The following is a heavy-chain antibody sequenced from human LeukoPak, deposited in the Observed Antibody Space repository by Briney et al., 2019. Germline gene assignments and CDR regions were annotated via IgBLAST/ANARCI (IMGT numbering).Heavy chain of an antibody. CDR1: GGSISIYY. V-gene: IGHV4-4*07. CDR3: ARESSGNYYNPLGYMDV. D-gene: IGHD3-10*01. CDR2: IFTSGIT. J-gene: IGHJ6*03. Sequence: PSETLSLTCTVSGGSISIYYWNSIRQPAGKGLEWIGRIFTSGITNYNPSLKSRVTMSVDTSKNQFSLNLSSVTAADTAVCYCARESSGNYYNPLGYMDVWDKGTTVTVSS.